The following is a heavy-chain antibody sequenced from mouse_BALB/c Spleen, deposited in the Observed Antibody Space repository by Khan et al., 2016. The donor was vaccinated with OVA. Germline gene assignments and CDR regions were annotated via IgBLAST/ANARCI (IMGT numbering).Heavy chain of an antibody. J-gene: IGHJ3*01. CDR2: VSTGGHYT. CDR1: GFTFSTYG. Sequence: VQLKESGGDVVKPGGSLKLSCAASGFTFSTYGMSWVRQTPDKRLEWVATVSTGGHYTYYPDTVTGRFTISRDNAKNTLYLQMSSLKSEDTAIFYCARLAYYYDSEGFAYWGQGTLVTVSA. D-gene: IGHD1-1*01. V-gene: IGHV5-6*01. CDR3: ARLAYYYDSEGFAY.